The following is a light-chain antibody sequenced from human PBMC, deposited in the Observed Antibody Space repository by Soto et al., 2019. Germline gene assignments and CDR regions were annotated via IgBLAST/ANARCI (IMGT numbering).Light chain of an antibody. CDR3: EAWDSSLSAGV. CDR2: DND. CDR1: RSNIGNNY. V-gene: IGLV1-51*01. J-gene: IGLJ3*02. Sequence: QSELTQPPSVSAAPGQKVTVSCSGSRSNIGNNYVSWYQHLPGTAPKLLIYDNDKRPSGIPDRFSASKSGTSATLGITGLQTGDEADYYCEAWDSSLSAGVFGGGTKLTVL.